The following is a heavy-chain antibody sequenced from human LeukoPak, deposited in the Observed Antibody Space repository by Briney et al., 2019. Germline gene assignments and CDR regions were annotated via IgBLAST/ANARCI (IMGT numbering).Heavy chain of an antibody. CDR1: GYTFTGYY. D-gene: IGHD3-10*01. CDR3: ARRYGSGSLDY. CDR2: INPNSGGT. J-gene: IGHJ4*02. Sequence: ASVKVSCKASGYTFTGYYMHWVRQAPGQGLEWMGWINPNSGGTNYAQKFQGRVTMTSDTSISTAYMELSRPRSDDTAVYYCARRYGSGSLDYWGQGTLVTVSS. V-gene: IGHV1-2*02.